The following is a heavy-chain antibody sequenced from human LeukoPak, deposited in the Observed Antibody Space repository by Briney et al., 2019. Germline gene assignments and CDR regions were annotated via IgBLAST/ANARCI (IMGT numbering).Heavy chain of an antibody. CDR1: GGSISSTSYY. CDR3: AKAGVRYFDSSGLYAFDF. D-gene: IGHD3-22*01. Sequence: SETLSLTCAVSGGSISSTSYYWAWIRQPPGKGLEWIGTIYYSGSTYHNPSLKGRVTMSVDTSRNQFSLKLSSVDAADTAVYYCAKAGVRYFDSSGLYAFDFWGQGTTVTVSS. J-gene: IGHJ3*01. V-gene: IGHV4-39*01. CDR2: IYYSGST.